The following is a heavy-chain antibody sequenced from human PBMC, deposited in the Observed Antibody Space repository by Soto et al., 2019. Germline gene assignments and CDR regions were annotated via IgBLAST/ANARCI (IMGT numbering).Heavy chain of an antibody. CDR3: ARVRYCSSTSCYDSALAARDYYFDY. CDR2: ISSSGSTI. Sequence: PGGSLRLSCAASGFTFSDYYMSWIRQAPGKGLEWVSYISSSGSTIYYADSVKGRFTISRDNAKNSLYLQMNSLRAEDTAVYYCARVRYCSSTSCYDSALAARDYYFDYWGQGTLVTVSS. V-gene: IGHV3-11*01. CDR1: GFTFSDYY. J-gene: IGHJ4*02. D-gene: IGHD2-2*01.